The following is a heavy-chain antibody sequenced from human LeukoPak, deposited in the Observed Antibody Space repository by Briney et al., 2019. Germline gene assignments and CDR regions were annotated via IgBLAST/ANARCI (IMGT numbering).Heavy chain of an antibody. D-gene: IGHD3-22*01. J-gene: IGHJ4*02. CDR2: IRYEGSNK. Sequence: GGSLRLSCAASGFTFSSYGMHWVRQAPGKGLEWVAFIRYEGSNKYYADSVKGRFTISRDNSKNTLYLQMNSLRAEDTAVYYCAKSSSGPRGYYFDYWGQGTLVTVSS. CDR3: AKSSSGPRGYYFDY. CDR1: GFTFSSYG. V-gene: IGHV3-30*02.